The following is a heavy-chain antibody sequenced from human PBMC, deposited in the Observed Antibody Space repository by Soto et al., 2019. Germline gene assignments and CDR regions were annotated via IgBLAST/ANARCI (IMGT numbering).Heavy chain of an antibody. CDR1: GGSISSDY. J-gene: IGHJ6*02. V-gene: IGHV4-4*07. D-gene: IGHD3-16*01. CDR3: AVSGLEVGGAAYYYYYGMDV. CDR2: IYTSGST. Sequence: AWETLSLTCAASGGSISSDYWSWIRQPAGNGLEWIGLIYTSGSTNYNPSLKSRVTMSVDTSKNQFSLKLSSVTAADTAVYYCAVSGLEVGGAAYYYYYGMDVWGQGTTVTVSS.